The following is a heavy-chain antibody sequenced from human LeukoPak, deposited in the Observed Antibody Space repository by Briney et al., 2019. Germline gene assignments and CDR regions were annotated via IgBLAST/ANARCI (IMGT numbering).Heavy chain of an antibody. V-gene: IGHV3-7*03. D-gene: IGHD1-1*01. J-gene: IGHJ4*02. CDR2: IKQDGSEK. CDR3: ARWRLGYNSQSNYFDY. CDR1: RFTFSSYW. Sequence: GGCLRLSCAASRFTFSSYWMSWVRQAPGKGLEWVANIKQDGSEKYYVDSVKGRFTISRDNAKNSLFLQMSSLRADDTAVYYCARWRLGYNSQSNYFDYWGQGTLVTVSS.